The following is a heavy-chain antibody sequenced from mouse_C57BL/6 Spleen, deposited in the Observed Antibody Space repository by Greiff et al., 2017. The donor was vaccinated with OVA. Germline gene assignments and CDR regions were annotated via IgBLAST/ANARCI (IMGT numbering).Heavy chain of an antibody. CDR2: ILPGSGST. CDR1: GYTFTGYW. V-gene: IGHV1-9*01. D-gene: IGHD2-4*01. Sequence: VQLQQSGAELMKPGASVKLSCKATGYTFTGYWIEWVKQRPGHGLEWIGEILPGSGSTNYNEKFKGKATFTADTSSNTAYMQLSSLTTEDSAIYYCARSAPSYDDDGAWFAYWGQGTLVTVSA. J-gene: IGHJ3*01. CDR3: ARSAPSYDDDGAWFAY.